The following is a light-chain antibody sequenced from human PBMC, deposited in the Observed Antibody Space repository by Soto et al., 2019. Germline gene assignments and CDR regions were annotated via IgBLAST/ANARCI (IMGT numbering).Light chain of an antibody. J-gene: IGKJ1*01. CDR2: AAS. CDR1: QSISSY. CDR3: QQSYSTPRT. Sequence: IQMTQSHSSLSACVGDRVTITCRASQSISSYLNWYQQKPGKAPKLLIYAASSLQSGVPSRFSGSKSGTDFTLTISSLQTEDFATYYCQQSYSTPRTFGQGTKLDI. V-gene: IGKV1-39*01.